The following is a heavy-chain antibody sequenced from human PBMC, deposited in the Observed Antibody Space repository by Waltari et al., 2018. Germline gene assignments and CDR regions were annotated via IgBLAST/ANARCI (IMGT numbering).Heavy chain of an antibody. CDR2: IRSKGYSFAT. V-gene: IGHV3-73*02. D-gene: IGHD4-17*01. J-gene: IGHJ4*02. Sequence: EVQLAESGGGLVQPGGSLKLSCAGSGFSFSGSAMHWVRQASGKGLEWGGHIRSKGYSFATAYAASVKGRFTISRDDSKNTAYLQMNRLKTEDTAVYYCTRNYDDYAGGMYWGQGTLVTVSS. CDR1: GFSFSGSA. CDR3: TRNYDDYAGGMY.